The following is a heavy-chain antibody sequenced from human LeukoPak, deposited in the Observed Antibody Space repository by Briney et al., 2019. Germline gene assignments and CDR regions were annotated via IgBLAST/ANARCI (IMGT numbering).Heavy chain of an antibody. CDR2: IYSGGST. CDR1: GLTVSNNY. D-gene: IGHD5-12*01. Sequence: PGGSLRLSCAASGLTVSNNYMTWVRQAPGTGLEWVSIIYSGGSTYYADSVKGRFTISRDNSKNTLFLQMNNLTAEDTAVYYCARDHATSYGYYHYFYGMDVWGQGTTVTVSS. V-gene: IGHV3-66*01. J-gene: IGHJ6*02. CDR3: ARDHATSYGYYHYFYGMDV.